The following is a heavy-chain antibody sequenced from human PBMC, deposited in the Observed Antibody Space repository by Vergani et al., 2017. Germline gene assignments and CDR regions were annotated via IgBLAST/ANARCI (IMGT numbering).Heavy chain of an antibody. CDR3: AKDLSPDTSCYRD. CDR1: GFTFSSYA. V-gene: IGHV3-23*01. J-gene: IGHJ4*02. Sequence: EVQLLESGGGLVQPGGSLRLSCAASGFTFSSYAMSWVRQAPGKGLEWVSAISGSGGSTYYADSVKGLFTISRDNSKNTLYLQMNSLRAEDTAVYYCAKDLSPDTSCYRDWGQGTLVTVSS. D-gene: IGHD2-2*02. CDR2: ISGSGGST.